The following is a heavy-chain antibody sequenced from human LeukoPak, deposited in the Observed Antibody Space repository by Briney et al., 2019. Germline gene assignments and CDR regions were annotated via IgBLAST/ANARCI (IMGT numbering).Heavy chain of an antibody. V-gene: IGHV1-18*01. D-gene: IGHD3-10*01. Sequence: ASVKVSCKASGYTFTSYGITWVRQAPGQGLEWRGWISGYNGNTNYAQKFQGRVAMTTDTSTSTVYMELRSLRSDDTAVYYCARDDNYGSGQPDDWSQGTLVTVSS. CDR3: ARDDNYGSGQPDD. J-gene: IGHJ4*02. CDR2: ISGYNGNT. CDR1: GYTFTSYG.